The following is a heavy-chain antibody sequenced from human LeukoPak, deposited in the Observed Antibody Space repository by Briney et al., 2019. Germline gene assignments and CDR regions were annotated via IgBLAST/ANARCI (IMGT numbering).Heavy chain of an antibody. CDR1: GYTFTSYG. CDR2: ISAYNGNI. Sequence: ASVKVSCKASGYTFTSYGISWVRQAPGQGLEWMGWISAYNGNINYAQKLQGRVTMTTDTSTSTAYMELRSLRSDDTAVYYCARTWFGELLGYVFDYWGQGTLVTVSS. D-gene: IGHD3-10*01. CDR3: ARTWFGELLGYVFDY. V-gene: IGHV1-18*04. J-gene: IGHJ4*02.